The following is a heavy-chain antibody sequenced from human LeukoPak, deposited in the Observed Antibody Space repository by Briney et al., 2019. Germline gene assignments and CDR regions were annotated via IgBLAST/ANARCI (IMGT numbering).Heavy chain of an antibody. CDR1: GGSISSYY. CDR3: ARSVGATIRPFDI. CDR2: IYYSGST. V-gene: IGHV4-59*01. J-gene: IGHJ3*02. D-gene: IGHD1-26*01. Sequence: PSETLSLTCTVSGGSISSYYWSWIRQPPGKGLEWIGYIYYSGSTNYNPSLKSRVTISVDTSKNQFSLKLSSVTAADTAVYYCARSVGATIRPFDIWGQGTMVTVSS.